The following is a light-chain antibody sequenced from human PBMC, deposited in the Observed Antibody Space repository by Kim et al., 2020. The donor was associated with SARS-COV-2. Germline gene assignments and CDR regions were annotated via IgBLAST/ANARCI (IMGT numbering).Light chain of an antibody. Sequence: PSSISCRSSQSLLHSNGYNYLDWYLQKPGQSPQLLIYLGSNRASGVPDRFSGSGSGTDFTLKISRVEAEDVGVYYCMQALQTPYTFGQGTKLEI. CDR2: LGS. CDR1: QSLLHSNGYNY. V-gene: IGKV2-28*01. J-gene: IGKJ2*01. CDR3: MQALQTPYT.